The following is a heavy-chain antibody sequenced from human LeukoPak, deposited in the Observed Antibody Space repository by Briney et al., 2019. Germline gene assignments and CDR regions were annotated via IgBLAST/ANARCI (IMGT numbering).Heavy chain of an antibody. J-gene: IGHJ4*02. CDR3: ARGGEYYYDSSGYYTKTYYFDY. V-gene: IGHV4-34*01. Sequence: PSETLSLTCAVYGGSFSGYYWSWIRQPPGKGLEWIGEINHSGSTNYNPSLKSRVTISVDTSKNQFSLKLSSVTAADTAVYYCARGGEYYYDSSGYYTKTYYFDYWGQGTLVTVSS. CDR1: GGSFSGYY. CDR2: INHSGST. D-gene: IGHD3-22*01.